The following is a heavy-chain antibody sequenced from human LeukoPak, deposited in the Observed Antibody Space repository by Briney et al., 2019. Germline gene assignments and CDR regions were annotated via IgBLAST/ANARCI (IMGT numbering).Heavy chain of an antibody. Sequence: SETLSLTCTVSGGPINSDYWNWLRQPPGQGLEWIGYIYSSGSTNNNPSLNSRVSISLDTSKNQLSLKLGSVTAADTAVYYCARGAGRWAIWGQGTMVTVSS. V-gene: IGHV4-59*01. CDR1: GGPINSDY. J-gene: IGHJ3*02. CDR2: IYSSGST. D-gene: IGHD4-23*01. CDR3: ARGAGRWAI.